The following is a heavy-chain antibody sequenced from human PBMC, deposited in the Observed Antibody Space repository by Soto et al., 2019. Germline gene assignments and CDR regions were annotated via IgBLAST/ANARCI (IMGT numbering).Heavy chain of an antibody. CDR3: ARVSSGCSSTSCYKYFQL. J-gene: IGHJ1*01. V-gene: IGHV4-34*01. D-gene: IGHD2-2*02. CDR1: GGSFSGYY. Sequence: SETLSLTCAVYGGSFSGYYWSWIRQPPGKGLEWIGEINHSGSTNYNPSLKSRVTISVDTSKTQFSLKLSSVTAADTAVYYCARVSSGCSSTSCYKYFQLWGQGTLVTVSS. CDR2: INHSGST.